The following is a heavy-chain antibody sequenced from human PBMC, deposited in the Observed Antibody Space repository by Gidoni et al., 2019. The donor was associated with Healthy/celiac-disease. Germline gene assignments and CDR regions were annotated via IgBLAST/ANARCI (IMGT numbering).Heavy chain of an antibody. V-gene: IGHV3-23*01. D-gene: IGHD2-2*01. Sequence: EVQLLESGGGLVQPGGSLRLSCAASGFTFSSYAMSWVSQAPGKGLGWVSAISGSGGSTYYADSVKGRFTISRDNSKNTLYLQMNSLRAEDTAVYYCASHRLLPAAIGGDWFDPWGQGTLVTVSS. CDR1: GFTFSSYA. CDR3: ASHRLLPAAIGGDWFDP. CDR2: ISGSGGST. J-gene: IGHJ5*02.